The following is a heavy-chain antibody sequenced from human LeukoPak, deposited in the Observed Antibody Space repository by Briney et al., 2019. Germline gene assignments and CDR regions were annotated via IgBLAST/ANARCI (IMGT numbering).Heavy chain of an antibody. J-gene: IGHJ4*02. D-gene: IGHD3-16*01. Sequence: SETLSLTCTVSGGSISSSSYYWGWIRQPPGKGLEWIGSIYYSGSTYYNPSLKSRVTISVDTSKNQFSLKLSSVTAADTAVYYCASQGGNYFDYWGQGTLVTVSS. CDR2: IYYSGST. CDR3: ASQGGNYFDY. V-gene: IGHV4-39*01. CDR1: GGSISSSSYY.